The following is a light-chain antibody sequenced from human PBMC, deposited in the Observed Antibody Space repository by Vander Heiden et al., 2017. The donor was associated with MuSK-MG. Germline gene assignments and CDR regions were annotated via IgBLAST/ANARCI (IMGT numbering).Light chain of an antibody. J-gene: IGKJ4*01. CDR1: QTTSDW. Sequence: DIQMTPSPSSLSASVGERVTITCRASQTTSDWLAWYQQKPGKAPKVLIYKTSILESGVPSRFSGSGYGAEFTLTISSLQPDDFATYYCQQYSSYPLTFGGGTRVEI. CDR3: QQYSSYPLT. V-gene: IGKV1-5*03. CDR2: KTS.